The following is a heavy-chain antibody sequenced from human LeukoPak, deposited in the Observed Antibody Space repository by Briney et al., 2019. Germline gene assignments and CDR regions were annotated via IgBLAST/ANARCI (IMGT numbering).Heavy chain of an antibody. Sequence: SETLSLTCTVSGGSISSYYWSWIRQPPGKGLEWIGYIYYSGSTNYNPSLKSRVTISVDTSENQFSLKLSSVTAADTAVYYCARYLSGYLDYWGQGTLVTVSS. CDR1: GGSISSYY. CDR2: IYYSGST. J-gene: IGHJ4*02. D-gene: IGHD3-9*01. CDR3: ARYLSGYLDY. V-gene: IGHV4-59*01.